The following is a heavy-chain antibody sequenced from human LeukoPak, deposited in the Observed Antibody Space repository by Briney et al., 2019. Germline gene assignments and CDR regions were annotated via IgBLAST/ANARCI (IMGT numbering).Heavy chain of an antibody. CDR2: IRSSSSSI. CDR1: GFTLSSYS. V-gene: IGHV3-21*01. D-gene: IGHD6-19*01. Sequence: GSLRLSCATSGFTLSSYSMNWIRQAPGKGLEWVSSIRSSSSSIYYADSVKGRFTISRDNAKNSLYLQMNSLRAEDTAVYYCARWYSSGWYSDYWGQGTLVTVSS. CDR3: ARWYSSGWYSDY. J-gene: IGHJ4*02.